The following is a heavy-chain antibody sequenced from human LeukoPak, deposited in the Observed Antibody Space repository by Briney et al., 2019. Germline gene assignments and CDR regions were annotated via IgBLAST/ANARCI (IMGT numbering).Heavy chain of an antibody. CDR2: IYYSGST. CDR1: GGSISSYY. J-gene: IGHJ4*02. D-gene: IGHD3-10*01. Sequence: SETLSLTCTVSGGSISSYYWSWIRQPPGKGLEWIGYIYYSGSTNYNPSLKSRVTISVDTSENQFSLKLSSVTAADTAVYYCARSMVRGVVVWYFDYWGQGTLVTVSS. CDR3: ARSMVRGVVVWYFDY. V-gene: IGHV4-59*01.